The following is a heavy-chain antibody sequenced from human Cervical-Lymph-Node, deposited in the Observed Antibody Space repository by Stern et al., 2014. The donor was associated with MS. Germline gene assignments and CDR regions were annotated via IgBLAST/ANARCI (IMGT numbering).Heavy chain of an antibody. CDR1: GYIFTGYY. D-gene: IGHD3-3*01. J-gene: IGHJ6*02. V-gene: IGHV1-2*02. CDR2: INPNTGGT. CDR3: ARDQRGITIFGVVTDYYYLGMDV. Sequence: QVQLVQSGAEVKKPGASVKVSCKTSGYIFTGYYIHCVRQAPGQGLEWMAWINPNTGGTKYAQKFQGRVTMSRDTSISTAYVELSSLTSDDTAVYYCARDQRGITIFGVVTDYYYLGMDVWGQGTTVTVSS.